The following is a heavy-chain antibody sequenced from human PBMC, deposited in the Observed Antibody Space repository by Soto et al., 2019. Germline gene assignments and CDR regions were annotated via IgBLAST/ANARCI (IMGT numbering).Heavy chain of an antibody. CDR2: ISYDGINA. V-gene: IGHV3-30*09. D-gene: IGHD2-2*01. Sequence: QIHLVESGGGVVQPGRSLRLSCASSGFNFSTFTMHWVRQAPGKGLEWVAGISYDGINAYYADSVKGRFAISRDNSKNQVSLQIKSLRPADTAAYYCAKDGVNYASLSPVDYWGQGTLVTVSS. CDR3: AKDGVNYASLSPVDY. CDR1: GFNFSTFT. J-gene: IGHJ4*02.